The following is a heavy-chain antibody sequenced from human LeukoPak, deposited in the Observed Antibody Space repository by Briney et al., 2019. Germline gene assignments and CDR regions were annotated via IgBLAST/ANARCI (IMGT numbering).Heavy chain of an antibody. Sequence: SETLSLTCTVSGGSISSYHWIWIRQPPGKGLEWIGYIYYSGSTYYNPSLKSRVTISVDTSKNQFSLKLNSVTAADTAVYYCARTGGTIDYWGQGTLVTVSS. CDR3: ARTGGTIDY. V-gene: IGHV4-59*06. CDR2: IYYSGST. D-gene: IGHD2-8*02. CDR1: GGSISSYH. J-gene: IGHJ4*02.